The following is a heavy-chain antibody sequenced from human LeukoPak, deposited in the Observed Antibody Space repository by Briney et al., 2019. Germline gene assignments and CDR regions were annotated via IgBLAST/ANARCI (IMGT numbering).Heavy chain of an antibody. D-gene: IGHD3-10*01. CDR2: IIPIFGTA. J-gene: IGHJ4*02. V-gene: IGHV1-69*13. CDR3: ARNHITMVRGVTSLLAYYFDY. Sequence: ASVKVSCKASGGTFSSYAISWVRQAPGQGLEWMGGIIPIFGTANYAQKFQGRVTITADESTSTAYMELSSLRSEDTAVYYCARNHITMVRGVTSLLAYYFDYWGQGTLVTVSS. CDR1: GGTFSSYA.